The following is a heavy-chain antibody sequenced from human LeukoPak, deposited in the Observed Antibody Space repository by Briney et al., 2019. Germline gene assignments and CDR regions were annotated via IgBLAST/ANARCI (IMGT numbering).Heavy chain of an antibody. J-gene: IGHJ5*02. CDR3: ARVFAQLSEGWFDP. CDR1: GFTFDDYA. Sequence: GGSLRLSCAASGFTFDDYAMHWVRQAPGKGLEWVSGISWNSGSIGYADSVKGRFTISRDNAKNSLYLQMNSLRSDDTAVYYCARVFAQLSEGWFDPWGQGTLVTVSS. V-gene: IGHV3-9*01. D-gene: IGHD2-2*01. CDR2: ISWNSGSI.